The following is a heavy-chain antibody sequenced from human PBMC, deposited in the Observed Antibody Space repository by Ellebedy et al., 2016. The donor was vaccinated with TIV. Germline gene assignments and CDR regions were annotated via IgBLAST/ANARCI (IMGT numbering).Heavy chain of an antibody. CDR2: YDPEAGNHGEQ. V-gene: IGHV1-24*01. Sequence: AASVKVSCKVSGHTLSELSIHWVRQGPGQGLEWMGGYDPEAGNHGEQIYAQKLQGRVTMTEDTSTDTAYMELSSLRSEDTAVYYCATANYDILSGQFDYWGQGTLVTVSS. CDR1: GHTLSELS. D-gene: IGHD3-9*01. CDR3: ATANYDILSGQFDY. J-gene: IGHJ4*02.